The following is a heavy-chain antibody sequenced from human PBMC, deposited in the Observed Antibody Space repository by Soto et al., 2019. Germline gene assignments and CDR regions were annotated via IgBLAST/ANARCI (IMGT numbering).Heavy chain of an antibody. Sequence: QVQLVESGGGVVQPGRSLRLSCAASGFTFSSYGMHWVRQAPGKGLEWVAVIWYDGSNKYYADSVKGRFTISRDNSKNTLYLQMNSLRAEDTAVYYCARGLGYCSGGSCYSGSNWFDPWGQETLVTVSS. D-gene: IGHD2-15*01. CDR3: ARGLGYCSGGSCYSGSNWFDP. V-gene: IGHV3-33*01. CDR1: GFTFSSYG. J-gene: IGHJ5*02. CDR2: IWYDGSNK.